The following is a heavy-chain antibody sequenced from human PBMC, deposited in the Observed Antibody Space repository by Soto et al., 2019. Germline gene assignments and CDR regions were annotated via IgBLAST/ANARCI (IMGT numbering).Heavy chain of an antibody. Sequence: QLLESGGGLVQPGGSLRLSCAASGFSISRFWMNWVRQAPGKGLEWVANIKQDGSEQNFVDSVKGRFAISRDNAKNSLYLQMNSLRTEDSAIYYRARGPNSGYSYFAPWGQGTLVTVSS. CDR2: IKQDGSEQ. J-gene: IGHJ5*02. CDR1: GFSISRFW. D-gene: IGHD5-12*01. V-gene: IGHV3-7*01. CDR3: ARGPNSGYSYFAP.